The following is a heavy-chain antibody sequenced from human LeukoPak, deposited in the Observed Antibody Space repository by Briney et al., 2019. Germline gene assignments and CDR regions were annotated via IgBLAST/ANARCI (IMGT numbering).Heavy chain of an antibody. J-gene: IGHJ4*02. CDR3: ARIGKGYSYGYFDY. CDR2: IYTSGST. Sequence: SETLSLTCTVSGGSISSGSYYWSWIRRPAGKGLEWIGRIYTSGSTNYNPSLKSRVTISVDTSKNQFSLKLSSVTAADTAVYYCARIGKGYSYGYFDYWGQGTLVTVSS. V-gene: IGHV4-61*02. D-gene: IGHD5-18*01. CDR1: GGSISSGSYY.